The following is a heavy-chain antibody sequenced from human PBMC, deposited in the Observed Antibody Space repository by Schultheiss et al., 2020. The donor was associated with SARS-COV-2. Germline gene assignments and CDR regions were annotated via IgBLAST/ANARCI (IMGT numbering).Heavy chain of an antibody. V-gene: IGHV3-23*01. J-gene: IGHJ4*02. D-gene: IGHD6-19*01. Sequence: GGSLRLSCAASGFTFSNAWMSWVRQAPGKGLEWVSAISGSGGSTYYADSVKGRFTISRDNSKNTLYLQMNSLRAEDTAVYYCARVSSGWYYFDYWGQGTLVTVSS. CDR3: ARVSSGWYYFDY. CDR1: GFTFSNAW. CDR2: ISGSGGST.